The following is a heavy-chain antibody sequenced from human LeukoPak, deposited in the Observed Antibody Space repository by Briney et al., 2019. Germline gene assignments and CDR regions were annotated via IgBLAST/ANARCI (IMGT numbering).Heavy chain of an antibody. CDR2: IYYSGST. V-gene: IGHV4-39*07. Sequence: SETLSLTCTVSGGSISSSSYYWGWIRQPPGKGLEWIGSIYYSGSTYYNPSLKSRVTISVDTSKNQFSLKLSSVTTADTAVYYCARGGAYYGDFIDYWGQGTLVTVSS. CDR3: ARGGAYYGDFIDY. D-gene: IGHD4-17*01. J-gene: IGHJ4*02. CDR1: GGSISSSSYY.